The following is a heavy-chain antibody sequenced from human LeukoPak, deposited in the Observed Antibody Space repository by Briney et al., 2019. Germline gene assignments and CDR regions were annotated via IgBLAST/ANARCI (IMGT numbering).Heavy chain of an antibody. CDR2: INTNTGNP. J-gene: IGHJ3*01. CDR3: ARSGFWTDHTAFDV. V-gene: IGHV7-4-1*02. CDR1: GYTFNKYA. Sequence: ASVKVSCKASGYTFNKYAMNCVRQAPGQGLKWMGWINTNTGNPTYAQGFTGRFVFSLDTSVTTAYLQISSLKDDDTAVYYCARSGFWTDHTAFDVWGQGTILTVSS. D-gene: IGHD3/OR15-3a*01.